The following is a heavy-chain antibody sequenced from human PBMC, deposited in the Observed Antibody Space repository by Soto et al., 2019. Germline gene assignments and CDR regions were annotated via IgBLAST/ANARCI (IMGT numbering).Heavy chain of an antibody. CDR1: GGSVSSGSYY. J-gene: IGHJ4*02. Sequence: TSETLSITCTVSGGSVSSGSYYWSWIRQPPGKGLEWIGYIYYSGSTNYNPSLKSRVTISVDTSKNQFSLKLSSVTAADTAVYYCASGYFDWPYWGQGTLVTVSS. V-gene: IGHV4-61*01. CDR2: IYYSGST. D-gene: IGHD3-9*01. CDR3: ASGYFDWPY.